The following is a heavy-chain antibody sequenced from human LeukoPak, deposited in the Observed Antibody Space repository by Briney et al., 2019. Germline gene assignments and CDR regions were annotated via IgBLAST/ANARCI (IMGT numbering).Heavy chain of an antibody. Sequence: GGSLRLSCAASGFTFSSYSMNWVRQAPGKGLEWVSSISSSSSYIYYADSVKGRFTISRDNAKNSLYLQMKSLRAAEQAVYYCARGRYDFWSGYYSPPNYYYMDVWGKGTTVTVSS. CDR3: ARGRYDFWSGYYSPPNYYYMDV. D-gene: IGHD3-3*01. V-gene: IGHV3-21*04. CDR1: GFTFSSYS. CDR2: ISSSSSYI. J-gene: IGHJ6*03.